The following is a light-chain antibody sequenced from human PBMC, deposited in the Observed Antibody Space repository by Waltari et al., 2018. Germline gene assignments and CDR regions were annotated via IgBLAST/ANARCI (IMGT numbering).Light chain of an antibody. Sequence: SYELTQPPSVSVSPGQTASITCSGDKLGDKYASWYQQKPGQSPVVVIYQNNKRPSGSPGRFSGSNSGNTATLTSSGTQAMDEADYYCQAWDSSTAHVVFGGGTKLTVL. V-gene: IGLV3-1*01. J-gene: IGLJ2*01. CDR3: QAWDSSTAHVV. CDR2: QNN. CDR1: KLGDKY.